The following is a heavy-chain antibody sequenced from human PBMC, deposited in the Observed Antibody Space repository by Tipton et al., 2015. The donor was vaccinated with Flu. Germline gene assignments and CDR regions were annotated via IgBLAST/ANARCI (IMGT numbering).Heavy chain of an antibody. D-gene: IGHD3-3*01. V-gene: IGHV4-59*01. CDR3: ARDGGAFDI. CDR1: GGSISSYY. CDR2: IYYSGIT. J-gene: IGHJ3*02. Sequence: TLSLTCTVSGGSISSYYWSWIRQPPGKGLEWIGYIYYSGITNYNPSLKSRVTISVDTSKNQFSLKLSTVTAADTAVYYCARDGGAFDIWGKGTMVTVSS.